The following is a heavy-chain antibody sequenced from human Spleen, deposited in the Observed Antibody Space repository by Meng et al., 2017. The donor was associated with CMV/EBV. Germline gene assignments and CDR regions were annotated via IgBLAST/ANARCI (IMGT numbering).Heavy chain of an antibody. CDR3: TTDRGGYSDDYYFDY. CDR1: GFTFSNHA. J-gene: IGHJ4*02. V-gene: IGHV3-23*01. Sequence: GESLKISCAASGFTFSNHAMSWVRQAPGKGLEWISGISNSGGRTYNADSVKGRFTISRDNSKNTLYLQMNSLKTEDTAVYYCTTDRGGYSDDYYFDYWGQGTLVTVSS. D-gene: IGHD5-18*01. CDR2: ISNSGGRT.